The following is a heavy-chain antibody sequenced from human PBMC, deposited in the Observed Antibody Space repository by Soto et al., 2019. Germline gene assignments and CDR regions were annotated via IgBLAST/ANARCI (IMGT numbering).Heavy chain of an antibody. D-gene: IGHD6-19*01. Sequence: EVQLLEFGGGLVQPGGSLRLSCAPSGFTFSSYAMNWVRQAPGKGLEWVSAITGSGGTRYYADSVKGRFTISRDNSKNSLYLQMSSLRAEDTAIYYCAKGPLGAVAGTERYFDSWGQGTLVTVSS. V-gene: IGHV3-23*01. CDR3: AKGPLGAVAGTERYFDS. J-gene: IGHJ4*02. CDR1: GFTFSSYA. CDR2: ITGSGGTR.